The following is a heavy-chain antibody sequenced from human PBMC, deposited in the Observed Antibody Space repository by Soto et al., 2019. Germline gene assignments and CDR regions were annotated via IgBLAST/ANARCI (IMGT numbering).Heavy chain of an antibody. V-gene: IGHV3-23*01. D-gene: IGHD3-9*01. CDR3: AKPGEAYYDILTGYSPPNWFDP. CDR2: ISGSGGST. CDR1: GFTFSSYA. J-gene: IGHJ5*02. Sequence: GGSLRLSCAASGFTFSSYAMSWVRQAPGKGLEWVSAISGSGGSTYYADSVKGRFTISRDNSKNTLYLQMNSLRAEDTAVYYCAKPGEAYYDILTGYSPPNWFDPWGQGTLVTVSS.